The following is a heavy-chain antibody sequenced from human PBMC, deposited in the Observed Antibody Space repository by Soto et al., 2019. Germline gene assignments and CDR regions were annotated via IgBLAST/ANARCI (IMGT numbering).Heavy chain of an antibody. Sequence: GGSLRLSCAASGFTFSNYVMSWVRQAPGKGLEWVSDTSGSGGSTYYADSVKGRFTISRDNSKNTLYLQMNSLRAEDTAVYYCAKIRLGGAVAGYFDNWGQGTLVTVSS. CDR1: GFTFSNYV. V-gene: IGHV3-23*01. J-gene: IGHJ4*02. CDR3: AKIRLGGAVAGYFDN. CDR2: TSGSGGST. D-gene: IGHD6-19*01.